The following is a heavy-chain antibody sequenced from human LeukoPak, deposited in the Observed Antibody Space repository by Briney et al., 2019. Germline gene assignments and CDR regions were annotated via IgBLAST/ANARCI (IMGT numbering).Heavy chain of an antibody. V-gene: IGHV3-53*01. CDR1: GFTVSSNY. CDR2: IYSGGST. D-gene: IGHD5-12*01. CDR3: ARVEGYSGYDSMYYFDY. J-gene: IGHJ4*02. Sequence: SGGSLRLSCAASGFTVSSNYMSWVRQAPGKGLECVSVIYSGGSTYYADSVKGRFTISRDNSKNTLYLQMNSLRAEDTAVYYCARVEGYSGYDSMYYFDYWGQGTLVTVSS.